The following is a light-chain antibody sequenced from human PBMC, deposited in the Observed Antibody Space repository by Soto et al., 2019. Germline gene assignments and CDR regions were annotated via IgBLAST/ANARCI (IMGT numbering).Light chain of an antibody. J-gene: IGKJ2*01. Sequence: EIVLTQSPATLSLSPGERATLSCRASQSVSSYLAWYQQKPGQAPRLLIYDASNRATGIPARFSGSASGTDFTLTISSLEHEDFAVDYCQQRSNWPPYTFGQGTKLEIK. CDR3: QQRSNWPPYT. V-gene: IGKV3-11*01. CDR1: QSVSSY. CDR2: DAS.